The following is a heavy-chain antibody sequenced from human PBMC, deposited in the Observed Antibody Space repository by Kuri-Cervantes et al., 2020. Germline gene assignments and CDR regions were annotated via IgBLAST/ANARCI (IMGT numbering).Heavy chain of an antibody. D-gene: IGHD2-15*01. CDR3: ARGDYLGGLGGGIYYFDY. J-gene: IGHJ4*02. CDR2: INIDGSST. CDR1: GFTFSTYW. Sequence: GESLKISCAASGFTFSTYWIHWVRQTPGKGLVWVSRINIDGSSTNYADSVKGRFTISRDNAKNTVYLQMSSLRAEDTAVYYCARGDYLGGLGGGIYYFDYWGQGTLVTVSS. V-gene: IGHV3-74*01.